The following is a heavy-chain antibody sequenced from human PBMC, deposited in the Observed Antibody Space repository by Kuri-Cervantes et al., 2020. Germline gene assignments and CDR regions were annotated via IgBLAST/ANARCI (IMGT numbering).Heavy chain of an antibody. D-gene: IGHD3-16*01. J-gene: IGHJ4*02. CDR3: TRDSRPITFNFDY. CDR2: IKSKTDGGTT. Sequence: GESLKISCAASGFTFSNAWMSWVRQAPGKGLEWVGRIKSKTDGGTTDYAAPVKGRFTISRDDSKNTLYLQMNSLKTEDTAVYYCTRDSRPITFNFDYWGQGTLVTVSS. CDR1: GFTFSNAW. V-gene: IGHV3-15*01.